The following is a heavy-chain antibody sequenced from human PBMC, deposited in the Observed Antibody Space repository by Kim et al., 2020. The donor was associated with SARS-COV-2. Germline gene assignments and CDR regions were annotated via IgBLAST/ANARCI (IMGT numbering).Heavy chain of an antibody. J-gene: IGHJ3*02. D-gene: IGHD3-22*01. CDR2: INPNSGGT. CDR1: GYTFTGYY. CDR3: ARDKADSSGYLIEDAFDI. V-gene: IGHV1-2*02. Sequence: ASVKVSCKASGYTFTGYYMHWVRQAPGQGLEWMGWINPNSGGTNYAQKFQGRVTMTRDTSISTAYMELSRLRSDDTAVYYCARDKADSSGYLIEDAFDIWGQGTMVTVSS.